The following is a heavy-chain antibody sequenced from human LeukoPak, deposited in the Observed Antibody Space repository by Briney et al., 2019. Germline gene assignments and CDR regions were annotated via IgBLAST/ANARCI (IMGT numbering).Heavy chain of an antibody. Sequence: PSETLSLTCTVSGGSISSYYWSWIRQPPGKGLEWIGYIYYSGSTNYNPSLKSRVTISVDTSKNQFSLKLSSVTAADTAVYYCXXXXXXXXXSCSAALSFDYWGQGTLVTVSS. D-gene: IGHD2-15*01. V-gene: IGHV4-59*01. J-gene: IGHJ4*02. CDR3: XXXXXXXXXSCSAALSFDY. CDR1: GGSISSYY. CDR2: IYYSGST.